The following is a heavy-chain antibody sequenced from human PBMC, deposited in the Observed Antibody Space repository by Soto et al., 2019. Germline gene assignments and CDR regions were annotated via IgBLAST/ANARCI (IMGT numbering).Heavy chain of an antibody. D-gene: IGHD4-17*01. CDR1: GFTFSDYY. CDR3: ARDSVYYGDYELNYFDY. Sequence: QVQLVESGGGLVKPGGSLRLSCAASGFTFSDYYMSWIRQAPGKGLEWVSYMSSSSRYTNYADSVKGRFTISRDNAKNSLYLQMNSLRAEDTAVYYCARDSVYYGDYELNYFDYWGQGTLVTVSS. V-gene: IGHV3-11*05. J-gene: IGHJ4*02. CDR2: MSSSSRYT.